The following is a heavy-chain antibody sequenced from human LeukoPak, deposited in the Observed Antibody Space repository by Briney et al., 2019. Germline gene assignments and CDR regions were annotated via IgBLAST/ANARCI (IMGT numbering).Heavy chain of an antibody. J-gene: IGHJ4*02. CDR2: IGIRGDT. D-gene: IGHD6-19*01. V-gene: IGHV3-13*01. Sequence: GGSLRLSYAASGFTFIDYDMHWVRHAIGKGLEWVSAIGIRGDTHYSGSVKGRFTISRENAESSLYLQMNSLRAEDTAVYYCARGGIQVSGIDEFDYWGQGTLVTVSS. CDR1: GFTFIDYD. CDR3: ARGGIQVSGIDEFDY.